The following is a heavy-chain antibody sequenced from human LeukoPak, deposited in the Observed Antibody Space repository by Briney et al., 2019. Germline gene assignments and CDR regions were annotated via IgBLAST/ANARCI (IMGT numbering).Heavy chain of an antibody. CDR3: AEGSGRVY. D-gene: IGHD2-15*01. V-gene: IGHV3-30*18. Sequence: PGGSLRLSCAASGFTFSSYGMHWVRQAPGKGLEWVAVISYDGSNKYYADSVKGRFTISRDNSKNTLYLQMNSLRAEDTAVYYCAEGSGRVYWGQGTLVTVSS. CDR1: GFTFSSYG. J-gene: IGHJ4*02. CDR2: ISYDGSNK.